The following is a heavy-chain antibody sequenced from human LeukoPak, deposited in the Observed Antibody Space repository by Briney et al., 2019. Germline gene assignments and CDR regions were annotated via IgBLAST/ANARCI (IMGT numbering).Heavy chain of an antibody. J-gene: IGHJ4*02. CDR1: GYSFNNYW. Sequence: GESLKISCKHSGYSFNNYWIGWVRQMPGKGLEWMGIVYPGDSDTRYSPSFQGQVSISADKSISTAYLQWSSLKASDTAMYYCATSVPYYYGSGSYYGFDYWGQGTLVTVSS. CDR3: ATSVPYYYGSGSYYGFDY. V-gene: IGHV5-51*01. CDR2: VYPGDSDT. D-gene: IGHD3-10*01.